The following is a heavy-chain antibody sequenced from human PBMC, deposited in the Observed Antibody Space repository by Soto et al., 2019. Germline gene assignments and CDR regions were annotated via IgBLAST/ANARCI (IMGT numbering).Heavy chain of an antibody. J-gene: IGHJ4*02. CDR2: IIPILGKT. CDR3: ARVIIGGPVVTARGAFDY. V-gene: IGHV1-69*10. Sequence: SVKVSCKASGGTFTSYGISWVRQAPGQGLEWMGGIIPILGKTHFAQKIQGRVTITADESTSTAYMELTGLKAEDTAMYYCARVIIGGPVVTARGAFDYWGQGTLVTVSS. D-gene: IGHD2-15*01. CDR1: GGTFTSYG.